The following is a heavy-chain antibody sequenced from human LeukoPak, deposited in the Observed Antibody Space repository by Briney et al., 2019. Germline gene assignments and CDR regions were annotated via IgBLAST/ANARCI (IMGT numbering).Heavy chain of an antibody. J-gene: IGHJ4*02. CDR2: INSDGRST. D-gene: IGHD3-3*01. Sequence: GGSLRLSCAASGFTFSRYWMPWVRQAPGKGLVWVSHINSDGRSTSYADSVKGRFTISRDNAKNTLYLQMNSLRAEDTAVYYCARDYDFDDYWGQGTLVTVSS. CDR3: ARDYDFDDY. V-gene: IGHV3-74*01. CDR1: GFTFSRYW.